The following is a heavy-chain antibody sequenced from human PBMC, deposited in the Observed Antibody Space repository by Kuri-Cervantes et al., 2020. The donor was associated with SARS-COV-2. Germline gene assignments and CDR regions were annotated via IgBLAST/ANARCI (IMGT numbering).Heavy chain of an antibody. V-gene: IGHV4-61*09. Sequence: LRLSCTVSGGSISSGSNYWSWIRQPAGKGLEWIGYIYTSGSTNYNPSLKSRVTISVDTSKNQFSLKLSSVTAADTAVYYCARPGGFLDVWGKGTTVTVSS. CDR2: IYTSGST. CDR1: GGSISSGSNY. D-gene: IGHD4-23*01. CDR3: ARPGGFLDV. J-gene: IGHJ6*04.